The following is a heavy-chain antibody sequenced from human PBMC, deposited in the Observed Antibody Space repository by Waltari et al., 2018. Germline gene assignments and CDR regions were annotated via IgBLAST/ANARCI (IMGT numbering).Heavy chain of an antibody. J-gene: IGHJ4*02. CDR3: GGGGGGGELLEFDY. Sequence: QVQLVQSGAEVKKPGASVKVSCKASGYTFTSYAMHWVRQAPGKRLEWMGWNETDKKKKKITQKCHGTVTISRAQSGNKDIEGGGRLWTEGGGWYWVGGGGGGGELLEFDYWGQGTLVTVSS. V-gene: IGHV1-3*04. D-gene: IGHD1-26*01. CDR1: GYTFTSYA. CDR2: NETDKKKK.